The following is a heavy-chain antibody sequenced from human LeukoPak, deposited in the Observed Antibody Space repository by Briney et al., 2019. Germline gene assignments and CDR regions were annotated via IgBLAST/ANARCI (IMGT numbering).Heavy chain of an antibody. J-gene: IGHJ6*02. CDR3: AKDRLGYCSGGSCYASNGMDV. V-gene: IGHV3-23*01. D-gene: IGHD2-15*01. CDR2: ISGSGGST. CDR1: GFTFSIYA. Sequence: PGGSLRLSCAATGFTFSIYAMSWVRQAPGKGLEWVSIISGSGGSTYYADSVKGRFTISRDNSKNTLYLQMNSLRAEDTAVYYCAKDRLGYCSGGSCYASNGMDVWGQGTTVTVSS.